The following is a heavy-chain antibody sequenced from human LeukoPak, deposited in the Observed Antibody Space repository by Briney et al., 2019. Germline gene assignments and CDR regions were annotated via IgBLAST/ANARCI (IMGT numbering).Heavy chain of an antibody. V-gene: IGHV4-59*01. Sequence: PSETLSLTCTVSGGSISSYYWSWIRQPPGKGLEWIGYIYYSGSTNYNPSPKSRVTISVDTSKNQFSLKLSSVTAADTAVYYCARTAAAPGDYYYMDVWGKGTTVTVSS. D-gene: IGHD6-13*01. J-gene: IGHJ6*03. CDR3: ARTAAAPGDYYYMDV. CDR2: IYYSGST. CDR1: GGSISSYY.